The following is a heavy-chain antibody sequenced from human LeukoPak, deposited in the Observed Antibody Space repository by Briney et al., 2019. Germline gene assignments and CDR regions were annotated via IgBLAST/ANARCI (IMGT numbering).Heavy chain of an antibody. J-gene: IGHJ4*02. D-gene: IGHD4-23*01. Sequence: GGSLRLSCVASGFTFSTYAMTWVRQAPGKGLQWVSAISGRGGSTYYADSVKGRFTISRDNSKNTVYLQMNSLRAEDTAVYYCAKDVAVVTPRDLFDYSGQGTLVTVSS. V-gene: IGHV3-23*01. CDR1: GFTFSTYA. CDR2: ISGRGGST. CDR3: AKDVAVVTPRDLFDY.